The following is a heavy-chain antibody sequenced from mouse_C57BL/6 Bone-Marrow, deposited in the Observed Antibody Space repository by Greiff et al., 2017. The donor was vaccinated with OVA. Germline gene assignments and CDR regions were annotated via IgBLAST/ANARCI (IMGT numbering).Heavy chain of an antibody. CDR2: INPNNGGT. D-gene: IGHD2-5*01. Sequence: EVQLQQSGPELVKPGASVKMSCKASGYTFTDYNMHWVKQSHGKSLEWIGYINPNNGGTSYNQKFKGKATLTVNKSSSTAYMELRSLTSEDSAVYYCARGAYYSNYRVYYYAMDYWGQGTSVTVSS. CDR1: GYTFTDYN. J-gene: IGHJ4*01. CDR3: ARGAYYSNYRVYYYAMDY. V-gene: IGHV1-22*01.